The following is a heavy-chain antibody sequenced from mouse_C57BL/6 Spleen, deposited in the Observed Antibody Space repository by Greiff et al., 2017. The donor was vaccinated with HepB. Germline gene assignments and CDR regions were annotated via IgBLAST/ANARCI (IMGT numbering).Heavy chain of an antibody. J-gene: IGHJ2*01. Sequence: QVQLKQPGAELVKPGASVKLSCKASGYTFTSYWMQWVKQRPGQGLEWIGEIDPSDSYTNYNQKFKGKATLTVDTSSSTAYMQLSSLTSEDSAVYYCARRGSNYGVRFDYWGQGTTLTVSS. CDR3: ARRGSNYGVRFDY. V-gene: IGHV1-50*01. D-gene: IGHD2-5*01. CDR2: IDPSDSYT. CDR1: GYTFTSYW.